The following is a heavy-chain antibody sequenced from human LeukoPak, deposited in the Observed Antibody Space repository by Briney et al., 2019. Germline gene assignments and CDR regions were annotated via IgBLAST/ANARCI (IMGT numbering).Heavy chain of an antibody. CDR2: ITSKADGGTR. D-gene: IGHD3-22*01. CDR1: GFSFSNAW. V-gene: IGHV3-15*01. CDR3: TTPEGYYYDTSDFYGSPY. J-gene: IGHJ4*02. Sequence: GGSLRLSCTASGFSFSNAWVSWVLQAPGKGLEWVGRITSKADGGTRDYAAPVKGRFTISRDDSKNTLYLQMNSLKTEDTAVYYCTTPEGYYYDTSDFYGSPYWGQGTLVTVSS.